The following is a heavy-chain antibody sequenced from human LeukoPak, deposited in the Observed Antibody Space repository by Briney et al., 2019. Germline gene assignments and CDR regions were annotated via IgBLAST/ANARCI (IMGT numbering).Heavy chain of an antibody. CDR1: GFTFDDYG. CDR2: INWNGGST. V-gene: IGHV3-20*04. D-gene: IGHD3-10*01. Sequence: TGGSLRLSCGSSGFTFDDYGMSWVRQAPGKGLEWVSGINWNGGSTGYADSVKGRFTISRDNAKNSLYLQMNSLSAEDTALYYCARDPRELGYMDVWGKGTTVTVSS. J-gene: IGHJ6*03. CDR3: ARDPRELGYMDV.